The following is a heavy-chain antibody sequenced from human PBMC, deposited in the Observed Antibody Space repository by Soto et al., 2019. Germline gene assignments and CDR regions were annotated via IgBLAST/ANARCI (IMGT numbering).Heavy chain of an antibody. CDR3: ASTTVWKNAFEI. V-gene: IGHV3-53*01. D-gene: IGHD3-16*01. Sequence: GGSLRLSCAASGITVNTNYMSWVRQSPGKGLEWVSLFESGGSIYYADSVKGRFTISRDIFKNTLSLQMNSLRVEDTAVYYCASTTVWKNAFEIWGQGTLVTVS. CDR1: GITVNTNY. J-gene: IGHJ3*02. CDR2: FESGGSI.